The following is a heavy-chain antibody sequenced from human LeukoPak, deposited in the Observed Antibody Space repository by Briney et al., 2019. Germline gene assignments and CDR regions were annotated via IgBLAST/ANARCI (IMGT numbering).Heavy chain of an antibody. J-gene: IGHJ4*02. D-gene: IGHD2-2*02. Sequence: GGSLRLSCAASGFTFSSYWIHWVRQAPGKGLVWVSRINTDESSTSYADSVKGRFTTSRDNAKNTLYLQMNSLRAEDTAVYYCARGRGSCTSSSCYIDYWGQGTLVTVSS. CDR1: GFTFSSYW. V-gene: IGHV3-74*01. CDR2: INTDESST. CDR3: ARGRGSCTSSSCYIDY.